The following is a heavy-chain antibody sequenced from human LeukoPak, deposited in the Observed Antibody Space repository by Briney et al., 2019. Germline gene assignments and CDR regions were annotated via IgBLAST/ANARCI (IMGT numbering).Heavy chain of an antibody. D-gene: IGHD5-12*01. CDR1: GGTFSSYA. CDR2: IIPIFGTA. V-gene: IGHV1-69*05. CDR3: ARDLAGGYDIDAFDI. Sequence: SVKVSCKASGGTFSSYAISWVRQAPGQGLEWMGRIIPIFGTANCAQKFQGRVTITTDESTSTAYMELSSLRSEDTAVYYCARDLAGGYDIDAFDIWGQGTMVTVSS. J-gene: IGHJ3*02.